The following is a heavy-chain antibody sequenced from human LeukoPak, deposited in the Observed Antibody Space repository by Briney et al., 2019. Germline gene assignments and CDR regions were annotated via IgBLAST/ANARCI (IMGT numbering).Heavy chain of an antibody. D-gene: IGHD1-26*01. V-gene: IGHV3-30*04. CDR3: ARDLIVGATKVDY. J-gene: IGHJ4*02. CDR1: GFTFSSYA. CDR2: ISYDGSNK. Sequence: GGSLRLSCAASGFTFSSYAMHWVRQAPGKGLEWVAVISYDGSNKYYADSVKGRFTISRDNAKNSLYLQMNSLRAEDTAVYYCARDLIVGATKVDYWGQGTLVTVSS.